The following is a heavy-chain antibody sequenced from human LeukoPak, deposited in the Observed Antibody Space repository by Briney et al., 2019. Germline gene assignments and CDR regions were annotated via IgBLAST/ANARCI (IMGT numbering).Heavy chain of an antibody. D-gene: IGHD2-15*01. CDR1: GYSFTSYW. Sequence: GESLKISCKGSGYSFTSYWIGWVRQMPGKGLEWMGIVYPGDSDTRYSPSFQGQVTISADKSISTAYLQWSSLKASDTAMYYCARHTQGYCSGGSSSHYYYYYGMDVWGQGTTVTVSS. CDR2: VYPGDSDT. V-gene: IGHV5-51*01. J-gene: IGHJ6*02. CDR3: ARHTQGYCSGGSSSHYYYYYGMDV.